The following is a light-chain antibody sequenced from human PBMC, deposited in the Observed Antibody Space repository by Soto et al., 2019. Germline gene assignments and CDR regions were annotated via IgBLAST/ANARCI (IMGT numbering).Light chain of an antibody. CDR1: SSNIGAGCD. V-gene: IGLV1-40*01. CDR3: QSYDSSLSGRGV. Sequence: QSVLTQPPSVSGAPGQRVTISCTGSSSNIGAGCDVHWYQQLPGTAPKLLIYVNSNRPSGVPDRFSGSKSGTSASLAITGLQAEDEADYYCQSYDSSLSGRGVFGTGTKVTVL. J-gene: IGLJ1*01. CDR2: VNS.